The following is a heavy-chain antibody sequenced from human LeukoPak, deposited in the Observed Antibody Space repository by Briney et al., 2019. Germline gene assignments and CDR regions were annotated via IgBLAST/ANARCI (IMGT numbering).Heavy chain of an antibody. V-gene: IGHV7-4-1*02. Sequence: ASVKVSCKASGYTFTSYAMNWVRQAPGQGLEWMGWTNTNTGNPTYAQGFTGRFVFSLDTSVSTAYLQISSLKAEDTAVYYCARASEGGYSYGSFDYWGQGTLVTVSS. D-gene: IGHD5-18*01. CDR1: GYTFTSYA. J-gene: IGHJ4*02. CDR3: ARASEGGYSYGSFDY. CDR2: TNTNTGNP.